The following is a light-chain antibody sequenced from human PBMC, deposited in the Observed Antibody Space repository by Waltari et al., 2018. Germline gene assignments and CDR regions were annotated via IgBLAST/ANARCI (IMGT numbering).Light chain of an antibody. CDR3: AAWDDSLNGWV. Sequence: QSVLTQPPSASGTPGQSVTISCSGRSSNIGRNSVNWYQQLPGSAPKLLIYNDEHRPSGVPDRFSGSKSGTSASLAISGLQSEDEADYYCAAWDDSLNGWVFGGGTKLTVL. CDR1: SSNIGRNS. J-gene: IGLJ3*02. CDR2: NDE. V-gene: IGLV1-44*01.